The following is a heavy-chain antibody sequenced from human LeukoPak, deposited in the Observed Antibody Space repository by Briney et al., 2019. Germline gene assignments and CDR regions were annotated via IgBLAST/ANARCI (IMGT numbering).Heavy chain of an antibody. CDR1: GFTFSSYS. J-gene: IGHJ4*02. CDR3: ARASVAARSSFDY. Sequence: PGGSLRLSCAASGFTFSSYSMNWVRQAPGKGLEWVSSISSSSSYIYYADSVKGRFTISRDNAKNSPYLQMNSLRAEDTAVYYCARASVAARSSFDYWGQRTLVTVSS. CDR2: ISSSSSYI. D-gene: IGHD6-6*01. V-gene: IGHV3-21*01.